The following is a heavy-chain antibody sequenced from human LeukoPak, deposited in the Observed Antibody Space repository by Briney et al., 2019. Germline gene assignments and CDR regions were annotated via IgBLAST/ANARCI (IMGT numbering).Heavy chain of an antibody. J-gene: IGHJ6*02. V-gene: IGHV1-18*04. CDR1: GYTFSTYT. Sequence: ASVKVSCKASGYTFSTYTISWVRQAPGQGLEWLGWISAYNGNTYYAQRLQGRVNMTTDTSTTTAYMDLKSLTSDDTAVYFCARGPHHFYGMDVWGQGTTVTVSS. CDR2: ISAYNGNT. CDR3: ARGPHHFYGMDV. D-gene: IGHD1-14*01.